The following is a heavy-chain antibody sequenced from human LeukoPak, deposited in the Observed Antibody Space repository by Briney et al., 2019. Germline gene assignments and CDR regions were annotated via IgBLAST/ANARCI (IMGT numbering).Heavy chain of an antibody. D-gene: IGHD3-22*01. V-gene: IGHV4-61*02. CDR1: GGSISSGSYY. CDR3: ARSGGGTYYYDSSGTNYFDY. CDR2: IYTSGST. Sequence: SQTLSLTCTVSGGSISSGSYYWSWIRQPAGKGLEWIGRIYTSGSTNYNPSLKNRVTISVDTSKNQFSLKLSSVTAADTAVYYCARSGGGTYYYDSSGTNYFDYWGQGTLVTVSS. J-gene: IGHJ4*02.